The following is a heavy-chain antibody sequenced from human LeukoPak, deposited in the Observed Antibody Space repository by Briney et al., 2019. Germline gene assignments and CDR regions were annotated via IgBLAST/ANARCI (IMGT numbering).Heavy chain of an antibody. V-gene: IGHV3-7*01. Sequence: GGSLRLSCAASGFTFDDYWMSRVRQAPGKGLEWVANINQNGSEKYYLDSVKGRFTISRDNAKDSLYLQMNSLRVEDTAVYFCASGMVEFDYWGQGTLLTVSS. J-gene: IGHJ4*02. D-gene: IGHD2-8*01. CDR3: ASGMVEFDY. CDR2: INQNGSEK. CDR1: GFTFDDYW.